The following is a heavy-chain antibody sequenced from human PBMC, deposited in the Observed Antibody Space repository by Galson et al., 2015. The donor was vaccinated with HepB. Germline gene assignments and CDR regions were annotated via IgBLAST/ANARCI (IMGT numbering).Heavy chain of an antibody. CDR3: ARDDPTPEYYDFWTPRGNYMDV. Sequence: SVKVSCKASGHTFTSYGISWVRQAPGQGLEWMGWISAYNGNTNYAQKLQGRVTMTTDTSTSTAYMELRSLRSDDTAVYYCARDDPTPEYYDFWTPRGNYMDVWGKGTTVTVSS. V-gene: IGHV1-18*01. D-gene: IGHD3-3*01. CDR1: GHTFTSYG. J-gene: IGHJ6*03. CDR2: ISAYNGNT.